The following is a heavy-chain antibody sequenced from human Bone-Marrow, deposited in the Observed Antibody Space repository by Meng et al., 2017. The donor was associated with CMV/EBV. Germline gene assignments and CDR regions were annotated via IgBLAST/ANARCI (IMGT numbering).Heavy chain of an antibody. V-gene: IGHV1-18*04. J-gene: IGHJ3*01. CDR3: ARDSGTSFRNMYDALDV. Sequence: ASVKVSCKASGYSFRSSGISWVRQAPGQGLEWMGWISAPKGNTDYAQKFQDRVTLTIDTSTGAAFMELRGLKSDDTAVYYCARDSGTSFRNMYDALDVWGQGAMVTVSS. CDR2: ISAPKGNT. D-gene: IGHD1-26*01. CDR1: GYSFRSSG.